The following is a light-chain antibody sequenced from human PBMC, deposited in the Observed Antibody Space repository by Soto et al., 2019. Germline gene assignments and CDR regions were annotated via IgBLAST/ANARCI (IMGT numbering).Light chain of an antibody. CDR2: GAS. V-gene: IGKV3-15*01. J-gene: IGKJ1*01. Sequence: EIVMTQSPATLSVSPGERATLSCRASQSVSSNLAWYQQKPGQAPRLLIYGASTRATGIPARFSGSGSETEFTLTISSLQSEDFAVYYCQQYNKWPLAFGQGTKVDIK. CDR3: QQYNKWPLA. CDR1: QSVSSN.